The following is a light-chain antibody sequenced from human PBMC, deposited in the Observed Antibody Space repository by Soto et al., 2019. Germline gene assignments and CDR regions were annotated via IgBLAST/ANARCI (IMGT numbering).Light chain of an antibody. CDR2: GVS. CDR3: QQYQNTPIT. V-gene: IGKV3-20*01. Sequence: EIVLTQPPGTLSLSPGERPTLCCKASQSVSSNYLAWYQQIPGQAPRXXIYGVSSRAAGIPDRFSGSGSGTDVTLTINRLEPEDCDVDYCQQYQNTPITFGQGTRLEI. CDR1: QSVSSNY. J-gene: IGKJ5*01.